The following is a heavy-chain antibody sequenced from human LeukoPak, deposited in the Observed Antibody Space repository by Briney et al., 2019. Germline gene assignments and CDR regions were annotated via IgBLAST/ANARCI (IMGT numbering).Heavy chain of an antibody. D-gene: IGHD6-19*01. CDR2: ISGSGGST. CDR1: GFTFTNYG. J-gene: IGHJ3*02. CDR3: AKDPQQWLGYDDAFDI. V-gene: IGHV3-23*01. Sequence: GGSLRLSCTASGFTFTNYGMIWVRQAPGKGLEWVSAISGSGGSTYYADSVKGRFTISRDNSKNTLYLQMNSLRAEDTAVYYCAKDPQQWLGYDDAFDIWGQGTMVTVSS.